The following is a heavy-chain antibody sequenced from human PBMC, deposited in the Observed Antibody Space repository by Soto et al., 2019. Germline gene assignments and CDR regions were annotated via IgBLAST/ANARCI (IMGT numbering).Heavy chain of an antibody. Sequence: QLQLVQSGAEVKKPGSSVKVSCKAYGCTFISYPISWVRQAPGQGLEWMGGTNGNLGTGNYAQKFQGRLTITTDKTTTTAYMELSSLRSEDTAVYYFARRGSHGYFRDCDNCGQGNLVTVSS. J-gene: IGHJ4*02. CDR2: TNGNLGTG. D-gene: IGHD4-17*01. V-gene: IGHV1-69*06. CDR1: GCTFISYP. CDR3: ARRGSHGYFRDCDN.